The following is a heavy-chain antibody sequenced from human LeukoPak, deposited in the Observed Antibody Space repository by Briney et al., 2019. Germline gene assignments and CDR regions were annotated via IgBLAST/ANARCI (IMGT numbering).Heavy chain of an antibody. D-gene: IGHD2-8*02. CDR2: IKQDGSEK. CDR3: ASALVAPRWSWFDP. CDR1: GFTFSSYW. J-gene: IGHJ5*02. Sequence: GGPLRLSCAASGFTFSSYWMSWVRQAPGKGLEWVANIKQDGSEKYYVDSVKGRFTISRDNAKNSLYLQMNSLRAEDTAVYYCASALVAPRWSWFDPWGQGTLVTVSS. V-gene: IGHV3-7*01.